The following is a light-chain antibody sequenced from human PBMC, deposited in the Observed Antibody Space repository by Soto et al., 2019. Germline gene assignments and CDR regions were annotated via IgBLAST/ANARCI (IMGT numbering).Light chain of an antibody. V-gene: IGKV2-30*01. CDR1: HSLVYSDGNTY. Sequence: DVVMTQSPLSLPVTLGQPASISCRSSHSLVYSDGNTYLNWFHQRPGQSPRRLIYKVSNRDSGVPDRFSGSPSVTDFTLKISRVEAEDFGLYYCMQPTHWPRTFGQGTKLEIK. CDR3: MQPTHWPRT. CDR2: KVS. J-gene: IGKJ2*01.